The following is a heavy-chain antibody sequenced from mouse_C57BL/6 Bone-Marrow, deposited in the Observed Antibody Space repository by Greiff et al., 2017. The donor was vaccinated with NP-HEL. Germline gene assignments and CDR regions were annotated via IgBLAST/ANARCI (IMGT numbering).Heavy chain of an antibody. D-gene: IGHD1-1*01. CDR1: GYTFTSYD. Sequence: VKLVESGPELVKPGASVKLSCKASGYTFTSYDINWVKQRPGQGLEWIGWIYPRDGSTKYNEKFKGKATLTVDTSSSTAYMELHSLTSEDSAVYFCATLRSFDYWGQGTTLTVSS. CDR2: IYPRDGST. CDR3: ATLRSFDY. V-gene: IGHV1-85*01. J-gene: IGHJ2*01.